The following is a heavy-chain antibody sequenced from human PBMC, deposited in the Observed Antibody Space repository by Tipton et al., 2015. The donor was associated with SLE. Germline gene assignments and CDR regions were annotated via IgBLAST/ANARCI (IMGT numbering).Heavy chain of an antibody. CDR2: IYYTGSP. J-gene: IGHJ2*01. V-gene: IGHV4-31*03. CDR3: AGVESYKYGYPWYYDL. Sequence: TLSLTCTVSGGSISSHYWSWIRQHPGKELEWMGFIYYTGSPYYNPSLKSRVTISLDSSNNQFSLKLSSVTAADTAMYYCAGVESYKYGYPWYYDLWGRGTLVTVSS. D-gene: IGHD5-18*01. CDR1: GGSISSHY.